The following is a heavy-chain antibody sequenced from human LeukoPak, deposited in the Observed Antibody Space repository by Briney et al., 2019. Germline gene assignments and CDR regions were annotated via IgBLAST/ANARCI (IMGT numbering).Heavy chain of an antibody. D-gene: IGHD3-3*01. J-gene: IGHJ4*02. CDR3: ARARAVFGVVIMQPNDY. CDR1: GYTFTSYG. V-gene: IGHV1-18*01. Sequence: ASVKASCKASGYTFTSYGISWVRQAPGQGLEWMGWISAYNGNTNYAQKLQGRVTMTTDTSTSTAYMELRSLRSDDTAVYYCARARAVFGVVIMQPNDYWGQGTLVTVSS. CDR2: ISAYNGNT.